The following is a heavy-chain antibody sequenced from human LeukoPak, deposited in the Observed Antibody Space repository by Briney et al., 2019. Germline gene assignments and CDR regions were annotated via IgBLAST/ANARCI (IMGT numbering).Heavy chain of an antibody. CDR2: IYYSGST. CDR3: ARGRRSVVVPAASSKGGYYYYGMDV. D-gene: IGHD2-2*01. V-gene: IGHV4-31*03. J-gene: IGHJ6*02. CDR1: GGSISRDGYY. Sequence: KSSETLSLTCTVSGGSISRDGYYWGWIRQHPGKGLEWIGHIYYSGSTYHNPSLKSRVTISVDTSANQFSLKLSSVTAADTAVYYCARGRRSVVVPAASSKGGYYYYGMDVWGQGTTVTVSS.